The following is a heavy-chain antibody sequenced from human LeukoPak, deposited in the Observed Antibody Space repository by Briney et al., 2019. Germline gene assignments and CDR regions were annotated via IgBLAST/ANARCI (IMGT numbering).Heavy chain of an antibody. D-gene: IGHD3-22*01. V-gene: IGHV3-23*01. J-gene: IGHJ3*02. CDR2: ISGSGGST. Sequence: PGGSLRLSCAASGFTFSSYAMSWVRQAPGKGLEWGSAISGSGGSTYYADSVKGRFTISRDNSKNTLYLQMNSLRAEDTAVYYCAKGNYYDSSGYYYEDAFDIWGQGTMVTVSS. CDR1: GFTFSSYA. CDR3: AKGNYYDSSGYYYEDAFDI.